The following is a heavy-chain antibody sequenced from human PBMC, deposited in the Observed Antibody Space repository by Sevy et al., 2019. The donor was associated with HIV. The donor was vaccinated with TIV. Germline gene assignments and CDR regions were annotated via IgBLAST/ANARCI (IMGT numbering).Heavy chain of an antibody. D-gene: IGHD3-16*01. CDR2: LSGSGSST. CDR3: ASNVGSLMFRMFYGMDV. Sequence: GGSLRLSCEASGFTFNKYAMSWVRQAPGKGLEWVSTLSGSGSSTYYADSVRVRFTISRDNSRNTLYLEVDSLRVEDTAGSYGASNVGSLMFRMFYGMDVWGQGTTVTVSS. J-gene: IGHJ6*02. CDR1: GFTFNKYA. V-gene: IGHV3-23*01.